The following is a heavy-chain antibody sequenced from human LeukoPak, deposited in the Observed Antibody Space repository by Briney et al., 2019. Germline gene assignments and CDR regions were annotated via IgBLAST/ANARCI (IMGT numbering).Heavy chain of an antibody. CDR3: ANQKESFYDGSGDY. D-gene: IGHD3-22*01. J-gene: IGHJ4*02. CDR2: ISGSGGRT. V-gene: IGHV3-23*01. Sequence: HPGASLRLSCAASGFTFSSSAMTWVRQAPGKGLECVSSISGSGGRTYYADSVKGRFTISRDNSKNTVYLQMNSLRAEDTAVYYCANQKESFYDGSGDYWGQGTLVTVSS. CDR1: GFTFSSSA.